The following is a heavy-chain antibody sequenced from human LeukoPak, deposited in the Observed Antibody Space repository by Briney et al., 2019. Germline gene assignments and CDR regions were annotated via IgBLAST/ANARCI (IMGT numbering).Heavy chain of an antibody. Sequence: GGSLRLSCAASGFTFSTHAMHWVRQAPAKGLEWVAMIWFDGKNTHYVDSVKGRFTISRDNSKNTVDLRMNSLRAEDTAVYYCAREIAVAGTYAFDIWGQGTMVTVSS. V-gene: IGHV3-33*01. J-gene: IGHJ3*02. CDR3: AREIAVAGTYAFDI. D-gene: IGHD6-19*01. CDR1: GFTFSTHA. CDR2: IWFDGKNT.